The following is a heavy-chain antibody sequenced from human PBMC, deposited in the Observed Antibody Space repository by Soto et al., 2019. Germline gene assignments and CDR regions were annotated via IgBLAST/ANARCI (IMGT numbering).Heavy chain of an antibody. CDR2: IRNKANSYTT. CDR3: VRGPNSRYLVPTWDY. J-gene: IGHJ4*02. D-gene: IGHD5-12*01. V-gene: IGHV3-72*01. Sequence: EVQLVESGGGLVQPGGSLRLSCVVSGFTFSDHYMDWVRQAPGKGLEWVGRIRNKANSYTTVYAASVKGRFTISRDDSKNSMYLQMNSLKIEDTAVYYCVRGPNSRYLVPTWDYWGQGTLVTVSS. CDR1: GFTFSDHY.